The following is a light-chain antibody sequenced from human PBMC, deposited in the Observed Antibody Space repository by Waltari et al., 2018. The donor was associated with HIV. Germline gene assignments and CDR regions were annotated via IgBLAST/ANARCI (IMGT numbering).Light chain of an antibody. J-gene: IGLJ2*01. CDR3: ATLDDSLNGPV. Sequence: QSVLTQPPSVSGTPGQRVTISCSGGSSNIGDNAVSWYQQFPGTAPKLLIYSNNPRPSRVPDGFSGSKSGTSASLAISGLQSEDEADYYCATLDDSLNGPVFGGGTKVTVL. CDR2: SNN. V-gene: IGLV1-44*01. CDR1: SSNIGDNA.